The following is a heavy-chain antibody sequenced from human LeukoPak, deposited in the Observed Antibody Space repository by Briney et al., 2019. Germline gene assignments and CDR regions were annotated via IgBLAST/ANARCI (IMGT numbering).Heavy chain of an antibody. J-gene: IGHJ4*02. D-gene: IGHD1-1*01. CDR3: TATGPNYYFDY. Sequence: GGSLRLSCAASGFTFSSYRMHWVRQAPGTGLVWVSRISGDGSSTNYADSVKGRFTISRDNAKNTLYLQMNSLRAEDTAVYYCTATGPNYYFDYWGQGTLVTVSS. CDR2: ISGDGSST. V-gene: IGHV3-74*01. CDR1: GFTFSSYR.